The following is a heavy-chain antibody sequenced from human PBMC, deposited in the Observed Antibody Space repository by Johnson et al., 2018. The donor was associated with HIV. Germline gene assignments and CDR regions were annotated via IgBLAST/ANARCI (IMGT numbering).Heavy chain of an antibody. J-gene: IGHJ3*02. CDR1: GFTFSDYC. CDR2: ISSSGSTI. V-gene: IGHV3-11*04. D-gene: IGHD1-26*01. Sequence: QVQLLESGGGVVQPGRSLRLSCAASGFTFSDYCMSWIRQAPGKGLEWVSYISSSGSTIYYADSVQGRFTISRDNAKNSLYLQMNSLRAEDTAVYYCAKERQGAISVFALAGAFDIWGQGSMVTVSS. CDR3: AKERQGAISVFALAGAFDI.